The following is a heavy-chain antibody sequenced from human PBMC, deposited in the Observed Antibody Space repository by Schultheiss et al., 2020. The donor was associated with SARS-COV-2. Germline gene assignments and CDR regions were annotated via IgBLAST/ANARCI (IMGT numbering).Heavy chain of an antibody. J-gene: IGHJ6*02. Sequence: GGSLRLSCAASGFTFSNYAMHWVRQAPGKGLEWVAVISYDGSDKYYADSVKGRFTISRDNSKNTLYLQMNSLRAEDTAVYYCARWWYYNSSGHYYFDYGMDVWGQGTTVTVSS. CDR1: GFTFSNYA. V-gene: IGHV3-30*04. CDR2: ISYDGSDK. CDR3: ARWWYYNSSGHYYFDYGMDV. D-gene: IGHD3-22*01.